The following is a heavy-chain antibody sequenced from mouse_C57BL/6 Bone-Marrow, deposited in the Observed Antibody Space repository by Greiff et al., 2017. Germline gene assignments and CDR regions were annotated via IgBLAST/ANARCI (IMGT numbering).Heavy chain of an antibody. D-gene: IGHD2-3*01. J-gene: IGHJ1*03. CDR2: IWSGGST. CDR1: GFSLTSYG. V-gene: IGHV2-2*01. Sequence: VQLQQSGPGLVQPSQSLSITCTVSGFSLTSYGVHWVRQSPGKGLEWLGVIWSGGSTDYNAAFISRLSISKDNSKSQVFFKMNSLQADDTAIYYCARGGGGYYVDWYFDVWGTGTTVTVSS. CDR3: ARGGGGYYVDWYFDV.